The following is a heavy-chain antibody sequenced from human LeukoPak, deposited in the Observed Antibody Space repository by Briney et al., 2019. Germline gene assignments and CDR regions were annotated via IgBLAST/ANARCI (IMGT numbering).Heavy chain of an antibody. CDR2: ISRSGGST. V-gene: IGHV3-23*01. D-gene: IGHD2-2*01. Sequence: GGSLRPSCAASGFTFSSYAMSWVRQAPGKGLEWVSAISRSGGSTYYADSVKGRFTISRDNSKNTLYLQMNSLRADDTAVYYCARYCSSTSCSYFDYWGQGTLVTVSS. CDR1: GFTFSSYA. CDR3: ARYCSSTSCSYFDY. J-gene: IGHJ4*02.